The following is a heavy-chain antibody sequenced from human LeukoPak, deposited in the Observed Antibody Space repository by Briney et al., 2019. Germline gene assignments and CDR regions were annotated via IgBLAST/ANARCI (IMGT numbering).Heavy chain of an antibody. CDR2: ISSSGSSI. Sequence: GGSLRLSCAASGFTFSRYEMNWVRQAPGKGLEWVSYISSSGSSIYYADSVKGRFTISRDNAKNLLFLQMNSLRAGDTAIYHCARSLFPFFDYWGQGSLVTVSS. CDR3: ARSLFPFFDY. J-gene: IGHJ4*02. D-gene: IGHD3-3*01. CDR1: GFTFSRYE. V-gene: IGHV3-48*03.